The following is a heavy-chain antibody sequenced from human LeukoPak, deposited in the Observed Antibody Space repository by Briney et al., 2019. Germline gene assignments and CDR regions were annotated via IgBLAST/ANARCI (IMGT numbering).Heavy chain of an antibody. V-gene: IGHV4-34*01. CDR3: ARRYSSGWEFDF. Sequence: SETLSLTCVVHGGSFIGYYWSWIRQTPGKGLEWIGEINHSGSTNYNPSLKSRVSMSADTSNNQLSLNVTSVTAADAAVYFCARRYSSGWEFDFWGPGTLVTVSS. CDR1: GGSFIGYY. CDR2: INHSGST. J-gene: IGHJ4*02. D-gene: IGHD6-19*01.